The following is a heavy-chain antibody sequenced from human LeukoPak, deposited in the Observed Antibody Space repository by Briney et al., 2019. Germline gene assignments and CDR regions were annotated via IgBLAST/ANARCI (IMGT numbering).Heavy chain of an antibody. CDR3: ATILGGTVTTFYYYGMDV. J-gene: IGHJ6*02. CDR2: FDPEDGET. CDR1: GYTLTELS. D-gene: IGHD4-17*01. Sequence: ASVKVSCKASGYTLTELSMHWVRQAPGKGLEWMGGFDPEDGETIYAQKFQGRVTMTEDTSTDTAYMELSSLRSEDTAVYYCATILGGTVTTFYYYGMDVWGQGTTVTVSS. V-gene: IGHV1-24*01.